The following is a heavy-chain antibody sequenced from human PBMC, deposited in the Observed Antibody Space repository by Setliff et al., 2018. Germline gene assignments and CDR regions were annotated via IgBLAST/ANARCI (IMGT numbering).Heavy chain of an antibody. V-gene: IGHV4-61*02. J-gene: IGHJ4*02. CDR1: GGSISRGSYD. CDR2: IYTSGST. Sequence: SETLSLTCTVSGGSISRGSYDWSWIRQPAGKGLEWIGRIYTSGSTNYNPSLKSRVTISVDTSKNQFSLRLSSVTAADTAVYYCARGGYSYGLGGFPLDYWGQGTLVTVSS. D-gene: IGHD5-18*01. CDR3: ARGGYSYGLGGFPLDY.